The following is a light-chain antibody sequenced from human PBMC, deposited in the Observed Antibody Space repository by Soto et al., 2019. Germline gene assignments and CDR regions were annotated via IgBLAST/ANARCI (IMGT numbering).Light chain of an antibody. CDR3: QQYNSYSSWT. Sequence: DIQMTQSPSTLSASVGDRVTITCRASQSISTWLAWYQQKPGKAPKLLIYKASSLESGVPSSFSGSGSGTEFTLTISSLNTDDFATYYCQQYNSYSSWTLGQGTKVEIK. J-gene: IGKJ1*01. CDR1: QSISTW. V-gene: IGKV1-5*03. CDR2: KAS.